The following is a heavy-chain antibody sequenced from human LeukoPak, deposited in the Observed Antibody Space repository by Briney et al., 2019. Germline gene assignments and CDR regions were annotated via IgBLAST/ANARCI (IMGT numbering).Heavy chain of an antibody. CDR3: AKDLGRSRIAVAAFDY. Sequence: GGSLRLSCAASGFTFSSYAMSWVRQAPGKGLEWVSAISGSGGSTYYADSVKGRFTISRDNSKNTLYLQMNSLRAEDTAVYYCAKDLGRSRIAVAAFDYWGQGTLVTVSS. V-gene: IGHV3-23*01. CDR1: GFTFSSYA. D-gene: IGHD6-19*01. CDR2: ISGSGGST. J-gene: IGHJ4*02.